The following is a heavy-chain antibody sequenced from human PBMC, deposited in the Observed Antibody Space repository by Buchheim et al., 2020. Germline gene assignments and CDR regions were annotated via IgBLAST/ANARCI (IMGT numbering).Heavy chain of an antibody. CDR2: IYYSGTT. CDR3: ARGYNYVRGSYRYFDY. J-gene: IGHJ4*02. Sequence: QVQLQESGPGLVKPSQTLFLTCTVSGASISTGDYYWSWIRQPPGKGLEWIGYIYYSGTTYYNPSLKSRVTISVDTSKNEFSLKLSSVTAADTAVYYCARGYNYVRGSYRYFDYWGQGTL. V-gene: IGHV4-30-4*01. D-gene: IGHD3-16*02. CDR1: GASISTGDYY.